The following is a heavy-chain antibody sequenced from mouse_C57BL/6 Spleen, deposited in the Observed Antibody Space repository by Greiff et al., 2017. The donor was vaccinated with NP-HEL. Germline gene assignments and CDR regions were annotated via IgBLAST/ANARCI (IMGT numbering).Heavy chain of an antibody. V-gene: IGHV5-17*01. CDR3: AGDYDAWFAY. Sequence: EVMLVESGGGLVKPGGSLKLSCAASGFTFSDYGMHWVRQAPEKGLEWVAYISSGSSTIYYAATVKGRFTISRDNAKNTLFLQMTSLRSEDTAMYYCAGDYDAWFAYWGQGTLVTVSA. CDR2: ISSGSSTI. CDR1: GFTFSDYG. D-gene: IGHD2-4*01. J-gene: IGHJ3*01.